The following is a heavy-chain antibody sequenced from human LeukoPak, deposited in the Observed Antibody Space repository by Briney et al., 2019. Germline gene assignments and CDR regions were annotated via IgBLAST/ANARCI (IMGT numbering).Heavy chain of an antibody. V-gene: IGHV3-33*01. D-gene: IGHD1-26*01. Sequence: GRSLRLSCAASGFTFSIYGMRWVRQAPGKGLEWVAVIWNDGSNKYYADSVKGRFTISRDNSKNTLYLQMNSLRGEDTAVYYCARASGSYDYWGRGTLVTVSS. J-gene: IGHJ4*02. CDR1: GFTFSIYG. CDR3: ARASGSYDY. CDR2: IWNDGSNK.